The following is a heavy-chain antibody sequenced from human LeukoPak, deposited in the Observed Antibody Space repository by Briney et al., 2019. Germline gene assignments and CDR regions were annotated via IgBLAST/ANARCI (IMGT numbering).Heavy chain of an antibody. D-gene: IGHD3-10*01. CDR2: INHSGST. J-gene: IGHJ4*02. CDR1: GGSLSGFY. Sequence: SETLSLTCAVSGGSLSGFYWSWIPQPPREGLEWIGDINHSGSTNNNPSLKSRVTISVDTSKKQFPLKLSSVTAADTADYFCARGPLTYYYASGSYYSNWGEGTLVTVSS. V-gene: IGHV4-34*01. CDR3: ARGPLTYYYASGSYYSN.